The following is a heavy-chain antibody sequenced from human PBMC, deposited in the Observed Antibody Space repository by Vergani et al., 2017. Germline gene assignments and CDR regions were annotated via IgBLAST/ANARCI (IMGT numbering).Heavy chain of an antibody. CDR1: GITFWKFG. D-gene: IGHD5-12*01. CDR2: ISWNSGAV. J-gene: IGHJ3*01. Sequence: EVQLVESGGTLVQPGGSLRLSCVASGITFWKFGMHWVRQGPGKGLEWVSGISWNSGAVDYADSVRGRFTISRDNAKNSLFLEMNSLRFEDTAVYFCTKGSVYFHDSAGHGYDPYTGFDLWGQGTLVTVSS. V-gene: IGHV3-9*01. CDR3: TKGSVYFHDSAGHGYDPYTGFDL.